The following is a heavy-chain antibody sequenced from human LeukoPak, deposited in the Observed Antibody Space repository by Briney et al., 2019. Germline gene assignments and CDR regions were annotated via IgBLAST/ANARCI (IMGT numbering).Heavy chain of an antibody. V-gene: IGHV3-23*01. CDR3: ARNSGSYAFDS. CDR2: ISGSGSGT. Sequence: PGGSLRLSCAASGFTFSNYAMNWVRQAPGKGLEWVSIISGSGSGTYSADSVKGRFTISRDNSKNTLYLQMNSLRAEDTAVYYCARNSGSYAFDSWGQGTLVTVSS. J-gene: IGHJ4*02. D-gene: IGHD1-26*01. CDR1: GFTFSNYA.